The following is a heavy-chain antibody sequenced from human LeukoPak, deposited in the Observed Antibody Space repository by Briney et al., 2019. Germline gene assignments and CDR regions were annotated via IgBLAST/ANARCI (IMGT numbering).Heavy chain of an antibody. CDR3: AREGGFYRPLDY. CDR2: VYLDGST. CDR1: GGSVSSTNW. D-gene: IGHD6-25*01. J-gene: IGHJ4*02. Sequence: PSETLSLTCGVSGGSVSSTNWWTWIRQPPGKGLEWIGEVYLDGSTNFNPSLKSRLTMSVDLSENHVSLKLTSVTAADTAVYYCAREGGFYRPLDYSGQGTLVTVSS. V-gene: IGHV4-4*02.